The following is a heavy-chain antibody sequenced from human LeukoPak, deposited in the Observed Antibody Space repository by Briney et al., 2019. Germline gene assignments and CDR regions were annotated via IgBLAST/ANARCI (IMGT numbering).Heavy chain of an antibody. CDR2: ISYDGSNK. Sequence: GRALRLSCAASGFTFSSYGMHGVRQAPGKGLEGVAVISYDGSNKYFADSVKGRFTISRDNSKKTLYLQMNSLRAEDTAVYYCAKLYYYDSSGYYGTDSLDAFDIWGEGTMVTVSS. V-gene: IGHV3-30*18. CDR3: AKLYYYDSSGYYGTDSLDAFDI. J-gene: IGHJ3*02. CDR1: GFTFSSYG. D-gene: IGHD3-22*01.